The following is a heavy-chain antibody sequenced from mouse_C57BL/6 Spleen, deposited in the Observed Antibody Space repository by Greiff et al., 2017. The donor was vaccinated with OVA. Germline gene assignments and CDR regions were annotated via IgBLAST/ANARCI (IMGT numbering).Heavy chain of an antibody. J-gene: IGHJ4*01. D-gene: IGHD1-1*01. CDR3: ARSSYYYGSSYYAMDY. Sequence: VQLQQSGPGLVQPSQSLSITCTVSGFSLTSYGVHWVRQSPGKGLEWLGVIWSGGSTDYNAAFISRLSISKDNSKSQVFFKMNSLQADDTAIYYCARSSYYYGSSYYAMDYWGQGTSVTVSS. V-gene: IGHV2-2*01. CDR2: IWSGGST. CDR1: GFSLTSYG.